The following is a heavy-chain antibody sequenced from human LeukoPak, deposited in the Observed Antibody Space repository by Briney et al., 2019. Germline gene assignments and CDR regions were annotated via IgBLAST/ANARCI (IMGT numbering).Heavy chain of an antibody. CDR3: ARHVGPDTRITMLRGVSFPRYNNWFDP. CDR1: GGSISSSSYY. Sequence: PSETLSLTCTVSGGSISSSSYYWGWIRQPPGKGLEWIGSIYYSGSTYYNPSLKSRVTISVDTSKNQFSLKLSSVTAADTAVYYCARHVGPDTRITMLRGVSFPRYNNWFDPWGQGTLVTVSS. J-gene: IGHJ5*02. V-gene: IGHV4-39*01. D-gene: IGHD3-10*01. CDR2: IYYSGST.